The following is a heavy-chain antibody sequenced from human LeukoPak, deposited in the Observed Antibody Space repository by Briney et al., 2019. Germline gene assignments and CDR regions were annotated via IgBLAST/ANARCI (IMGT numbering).Heavy chain of an antibody. CDR1: GYTFTGYY. D-gene: IGHD3-10*01. Sequence: VASVKVSCKASGYTFTGYYMNWVRQAPGQGLEWLGWINPNSGGTNYAQKFQGRVTMTRDTSISTAYMELSRLKSDDTAVYYCARRMSGSGSYYVFDYWGQGTLVTVSA. V-gene: IGHV1-2*02. J-gene: IGHJ4*02. CDR3: ARRMSGSGSYYVFDY. CDR2: INPNSGGT.